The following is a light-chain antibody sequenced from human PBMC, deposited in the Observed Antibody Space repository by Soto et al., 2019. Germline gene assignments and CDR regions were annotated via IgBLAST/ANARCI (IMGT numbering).Light chain of an antibody. J-gene: IGKJ1*01. CDR2: DAS. Sequence: EIVLTQSPGTLSLSPGERATLTCRASQSVSNHYLAWYQQKPGQAPRLLIYDASNRATGIPVRFSGSGAGTDFTLTISRLEPEDFAVYYCQQYGSSPRTFGQGTKVDI. CDR3: QQYGSSPRT. CDR1: QSVSNHY. V-gene: IGKV3-20*01.